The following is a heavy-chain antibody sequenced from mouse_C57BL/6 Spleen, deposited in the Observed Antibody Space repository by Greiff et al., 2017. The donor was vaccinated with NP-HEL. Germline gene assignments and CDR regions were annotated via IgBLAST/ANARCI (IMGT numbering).Heavy chain of an antibody. Sequence: EVKLMESGGGLVKPGGSLKLSCAASGFTFSDYGMHWVRQAPEKGLEWVAYISSGSSTIYYADTVKGRFTISRDNAKNTLFLQMTSLRSEDTAMYYCARPPNYGSSFYYAMDYWGQGTSVTVSS. CDR1: GFTFSDYG. CDR2: ISSGSSTI. D-gene: IGHD1-1*01. V-gene: IGHV5-17*01. CDR3: ARPPNYGSSFYYAMDY. J-gene: IGHJ4*01.